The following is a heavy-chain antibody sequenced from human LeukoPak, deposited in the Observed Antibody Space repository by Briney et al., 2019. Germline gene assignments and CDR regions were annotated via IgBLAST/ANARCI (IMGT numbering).Heavy chain of an antibody. V-gene: IGHV3-13*04. CDR1: GFTFSGYD. CDR2: IGTTGDT. D-gene: IGHD6-19*01. CDR3: ARATIGVAYAFDI. J-gene: IGHJ3*02. Sequence: PGGSLRLPCAASGFTFSGYDLHWVRQSTEKGLEWVSAIGTTGDTYYIGSVKGRFTVSRENAKNSLYLQMDSLRAGDTAVYYCARATIGVAYAFDIWGQGTMVTVSS.